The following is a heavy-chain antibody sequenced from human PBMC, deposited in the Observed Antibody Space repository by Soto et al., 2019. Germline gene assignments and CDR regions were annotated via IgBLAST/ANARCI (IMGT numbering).Heavy chain of an antibody. J-gene: IGHJ6*02. Sequence: SVKVSCKASGGTFSSYAISWVRQAPGQGLEWMGGIIPIFGTANYAQKFQGRVTITADESTSTAYMELSSLRSHPTAVYYRARGRVITGFYYYGMDPWGQGTTVAVS. V-gene: IGHV1-69*13. D-gene: IGHD1-20*01. CDR1: GGTFSSYA. CDR2: IIPIFGTA. CDR3: ARGRVITGFYYYGMDP.